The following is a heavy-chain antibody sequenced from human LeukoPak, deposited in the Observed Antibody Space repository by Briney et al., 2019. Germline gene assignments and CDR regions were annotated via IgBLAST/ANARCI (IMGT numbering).Heavy chain of an antibody. Sequence: PSETLSLTCTVSGGSINNYYWSWIRQPPGKGLEWIGYIYYSGTTNYNPSLKSRVTLSVDTSKNQFSLKLSSVTAADTAVYYCARVLGYCSGGSCSGWFDPWGQGTLVTVSS. CDR3: ARVLGYCSGGSCSGWFDP. CDR2: IYYSGTT. J-gene: IGHJ5*02. V-gene: IGHV4-59*01. D-gene: IGHD2-15*01. CDR1: GGSINNYY.